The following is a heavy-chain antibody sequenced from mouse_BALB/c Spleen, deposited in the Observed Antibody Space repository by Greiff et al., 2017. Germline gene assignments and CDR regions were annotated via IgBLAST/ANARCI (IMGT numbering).Heavy chain of an antibody. CDR3: ARGDYYGSSYLFAY. CDR2: IWAGGST. D-gene: IGHD1-1*01. V-gene: IGHV2-9*02. Sequence: VQGVESGPGLVAPSQSLSITCTVSGFSLTSYGVHWVRQPPGKGLEWLGVIWAGGSTNYNSALMSRLSISKDNSKSQVFLKMNSLQTDDTAMYYCARGDYYGSSYLFAYWGQGTLVTVSA. CDR1: GFSLTSYG. J-gene: IGHJ3*01.